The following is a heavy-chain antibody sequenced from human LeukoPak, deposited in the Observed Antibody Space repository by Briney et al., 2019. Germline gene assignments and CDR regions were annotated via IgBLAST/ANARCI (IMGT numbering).Heavy chain of an antibody. D-gene: IGHD3-10*01. V-gene: IGHV1-18*01. J-gene: IGHJ4*02. Sequence: GASVKVSCKASGYTFTSYGISWVRQAPGQGLEWMAWISAYNGDTDYAQNLRGRVTMTTDTSTSTACMELRSLRSDDTAVYYCARDSVDGSGTYYNDSPDYWGQGTLVTVSS. CDR1: GYTFTSYG. CDR2: ISAYNGDT. CDR3: ARDSVDGSGTYYNDSPDY.